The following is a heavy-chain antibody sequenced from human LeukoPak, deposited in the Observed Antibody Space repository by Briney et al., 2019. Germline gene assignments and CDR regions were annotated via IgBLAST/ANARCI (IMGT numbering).Heavy chain of an antibody. V-gene: IGHV4-59*01. CDR2: IYYSGST. CDR1: GGSISSYY. J-gene: IGHJ2*01. Sequence: SETLSLTCTVSGGSISSYYWSWIRQPPGKGLEWIAYIYYSGSTNYNPSLKSRVTISVDTSKNQFSLKLSSVTAADTAVYYCARWRCGGDCYSGGYFDLWGRGILVAVSS. D-gene: IGHD2-21*02. CDR3: ARWRCGGDCYSGGYFDL.